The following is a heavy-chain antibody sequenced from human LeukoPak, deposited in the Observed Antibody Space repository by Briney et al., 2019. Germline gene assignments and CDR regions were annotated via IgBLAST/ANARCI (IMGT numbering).Heavy chain of an antibody. V-gene: IGHV3-7*01. Sequence: GGSLRLSCAASGFTFRNYWMSWVRQAPGKGLEWVANIKEDGSEKYYVDSVKGRFTISRDNAKNSLYLQMNSLRDEDTAVYYCARDALCGGDCFDYWGQGTLVTVSS. D-gene: IGHD2-21*01. CDR3: ARDALCGGDCFDY. J-gene: IGHJ4*02. CDR2: IKEDGSEK. CDR1: GFTFRNYW.